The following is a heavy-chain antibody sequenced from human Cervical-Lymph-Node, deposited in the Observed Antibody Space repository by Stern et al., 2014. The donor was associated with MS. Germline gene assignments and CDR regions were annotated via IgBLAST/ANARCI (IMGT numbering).Heavy chain of an antibody. V-gene: IGHV2-5*02. CDR3: AHSSLSVGVSFDY. J-gene: IGHJ4*02. CDR1: GFSLSTGGEG. CDR2: IYWDDDR. Sequence: QVTLRESGPTLVKPTQTLTLTCRVSGFSLSTGGEGVGWIRQPPGKGLEWLALIYWDDDRRYSPSLKGRLTITKDTSKNLVVLKMTNMDPLDTATYYCAHSSLSVGVSFDYWGQGSLITVSS. D-gene: IGHD3-10*01.